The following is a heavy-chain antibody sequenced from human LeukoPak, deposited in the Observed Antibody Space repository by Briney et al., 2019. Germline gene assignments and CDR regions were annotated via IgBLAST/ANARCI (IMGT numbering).Heavy chain of an antibody. V-gene: IGHV1-2*02. CDR3: ARGYPLSTTAAGTYFQH. D-gene: IGHD6-13*01. Sequence: ASVKVSCKASGYTFSGYYMHWVRQAPGQGLEWMGWINPNSGGTNYAQKFQGRVAMTRDASISTAYMELSRLRSDDTAVYYCARGYPLSTTAAGTYFQHWGQGTLVTVSS. CDR1: GYTFSGYY. J-gene: IGHJ1*01. CDR2: INPNSGGT.